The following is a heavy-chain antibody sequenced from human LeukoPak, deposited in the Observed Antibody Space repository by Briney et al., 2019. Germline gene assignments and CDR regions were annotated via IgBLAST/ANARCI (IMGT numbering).Heavy chain of an antibody. V-gene: IGHV3-48*01. D-gene: IGHD5-18*01. CDR3: AQGRLGYSYGAFDH. CDR1: GFTFSDFS. Sequence: GGSLRLSCAASGFTFSDFSMNWVRQAPGKGLEWLSYISSSSGTIWYADSVKGRFTSSRDNSKNTLYLQMHSLRVEDTAVYYCAQGRLGYSYGAFDHWGQGTLVTVSS. J-gene: IGHJ4*02. CDR2: ISSSSGTI.